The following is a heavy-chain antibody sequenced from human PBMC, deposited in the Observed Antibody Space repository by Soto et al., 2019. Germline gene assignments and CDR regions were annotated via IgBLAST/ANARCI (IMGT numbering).Heavy chain of an antibody. CDR2: INTAGDT. V-gene: IGHV3-13*01. CDR3: ARRLDFGNGYFTAPMDV. CDR1: GFTFSAYE. J-gene: IGHJ6*03. D-gene: IGHD3-3*01. Sequence: LRLSCAASGFTFSAYEMHWVRQTTGKGLEWVSAINTAGDTYYPGSVKGRFTISRENAKNSLYLQMNSLKAGDTAVYYCARRLDFGNGYFTAPMDVWGKGTTVTVSS.